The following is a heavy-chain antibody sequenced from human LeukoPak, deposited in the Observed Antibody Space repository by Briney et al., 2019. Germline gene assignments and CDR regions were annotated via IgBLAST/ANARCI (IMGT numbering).Heavy chain of an antibody. D-gene: IGHD6-6*01. CDR3: ARLGWGDSIAAGNH. J-gene: IGHJ5*02. V-gene: IGHV4-34*01. Sequence: SETLSLTCAVYGGSFSGYYWSWIRQPPGKGLEWIGEINHSGSTNYNPSLKSRVTISVDTSKNQFSLKLSSVTAADTAVYYCARLGWGDSIAAGNHWGQGTLVTVSS. CDR1: GGSFSGYY. CDR2: INHSGST.